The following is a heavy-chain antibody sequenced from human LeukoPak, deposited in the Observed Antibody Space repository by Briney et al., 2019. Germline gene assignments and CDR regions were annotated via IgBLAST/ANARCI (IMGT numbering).Heavy chain of an antibody. CDR1: GGTFSSYA. Sequence: SVKVSCKASGGTFSSYAISWVRQAPGQGHEWMGGIIPIFGTANYAQKFQGRVTITADESTSTAYMELSSLRSEDTAVYYCARGEGYYYDSSGYYSFFDYWGQGTLVTVSS. J-gene: IGHJ4*02. CDR3: ARGEGYYYDSSGYYSFFDY. D-gene: IGHD3-22*01. V-gene: IGHV1-69*13. CDR2: IIPIFGTA.